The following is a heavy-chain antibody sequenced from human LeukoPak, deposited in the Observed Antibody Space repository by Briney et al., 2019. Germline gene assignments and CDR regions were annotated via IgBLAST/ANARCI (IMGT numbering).Heavy chain of an antibody. D-gene: IGHD6-19*01. CDR1: GGSISSYY. CDR2: IYTSGTT. V-gene: IGHV4-4*07. Sequence: SETLSLTCTVSGGSISSYYWNWLRQPAGKGLEWIGHIYTSGTTNYNPSLKSRVTMSLDTSMHQFSLKLSSVTAADTAVYYCARRLSSGWYVGIDYWGQGTLVTVSS. J-gene: IGHJ4*02. CDR3: ARRLSSGWYVGIDY.